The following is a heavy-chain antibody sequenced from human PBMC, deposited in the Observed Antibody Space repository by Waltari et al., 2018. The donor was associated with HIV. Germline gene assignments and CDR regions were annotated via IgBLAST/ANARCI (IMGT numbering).Heavy chain of an antibody. Sequence: EVQLVESGGGLVQPGGSLRLSCLASGFTFSSYWMCGLRQAPWKGLEWVANIKQDGSEKYYVDSVKGRFTISRDNAKNSLYLQMNSLRAEDTAVYYCAREGEGSPGYFQHWGQGTLVTVSS. D-gene: IGHD3-16*01. CDR1: GFTFSSYW. V-gene: IGHV3-7*01. CDR2: IKQDGSEK. J-gene: IGHJ1*01. CDR3: AREGEGSPGYFQH.